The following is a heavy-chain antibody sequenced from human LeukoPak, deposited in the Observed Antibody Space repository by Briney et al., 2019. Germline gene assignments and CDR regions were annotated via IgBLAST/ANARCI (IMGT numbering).Heavy chain of an antibody. CDR1: GFTFTTSS. D-gene: IGHD2-15*01. V-gene: IGHV3-21*01. J-gene: IGHJ6*02. Sequence: GGSLRLSCAASGFTFTTSSMNWVRQAPGKGLEWVSSISSSSSYIYYADSVKGRFTISRDNAKNSLYLQMNSLRAEDTAVYYCAVYCSGGSCYDLGHYGMDVWGQGTTVTVSS. CDR3: AVYCSGGSCYDLGHYGMDV. CDR2: ISSSSSYI.